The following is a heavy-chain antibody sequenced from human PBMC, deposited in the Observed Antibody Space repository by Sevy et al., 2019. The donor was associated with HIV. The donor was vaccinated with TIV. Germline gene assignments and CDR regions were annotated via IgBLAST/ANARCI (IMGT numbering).Heavy chain of an antibody. V-gene: IGHV3-9*01. D-gene: IGHD3-22*01. CDR1: GFTFDDYA. CDR2: ISWISGSI. Sequence: GGSLRLSCAASGFTFDDYAMHWVRQAPGKGLEWVSGISWISGSIGYADSLKGRFTISRDNAKNSLFLQMNSLRAEDTAWYYCAKLPDYYDSSGLKGYAFDIWGQGTMVTVSS. J-gene: IGHJ3*02. CDR3: AKLPDYYDSSGLKGYAFDI.